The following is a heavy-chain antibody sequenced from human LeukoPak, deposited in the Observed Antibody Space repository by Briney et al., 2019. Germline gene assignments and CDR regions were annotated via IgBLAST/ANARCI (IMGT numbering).Heavy chain of an antibody. CDR2: INHSGST. D-gene: IGHD2-2*01. V-gene: IGHV4-34*01. J-gene: IGHJ4*02. CDR1: GGSFSGYY. Sequence: SETLSLTCAVYGGSFSGYYWSWIRQPPGKGLEWIGEINHSGSTTYNPSLKSRVTISVDTSKNQFSLKLSSVTAADTAVYYCARAPANGPAARIFDYWGQGTLVTVSS. CDR3: ARAPANGPAARIFDY.